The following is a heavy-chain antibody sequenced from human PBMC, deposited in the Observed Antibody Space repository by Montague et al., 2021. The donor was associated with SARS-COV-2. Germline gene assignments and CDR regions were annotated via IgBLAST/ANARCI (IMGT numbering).Heavy chain of an antibody. CDR2: IYYSWST. J-gene: IGHJ4*02. Sequence: SETLSLTCTVSGGSISSYYWSWIRQPPGKGLEWIGYIYYSWSTNYNPSLKSRVTISVDTSKNQFSLKLSSVTAADTAVYYCARQRNALVVTYLLFDYWGQGTLVTVSS. CDR3: ARQRNALVVTYLLFDY. V-gene: IGHV4-59*08. D-gene: IGHD4-23*01. CDR1: GGSISSYY.